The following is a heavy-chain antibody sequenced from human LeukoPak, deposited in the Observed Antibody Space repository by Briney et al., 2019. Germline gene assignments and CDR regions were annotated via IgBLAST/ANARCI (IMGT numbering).Heavy chain of an antibody. J-gene: IGHJ4*02. Sequence: GGSLRLSCAASGFIFTDYSMNWVRQAPGKGLEWVSSISSSSSYIYYADSVKGRFTISRDNAKNSLYLQMNSLRAEDTAVYYCARDRSDRLAVAGTSAFDYWGQGTLVTVSS. CDR3: ARDRSDRLAVAGTSAFDY. D-gene: IGHD6-19*01. V-gene: IGHV3-21*01. CDR1: GFIFTDYS. CDR2: ISSSSSYI.